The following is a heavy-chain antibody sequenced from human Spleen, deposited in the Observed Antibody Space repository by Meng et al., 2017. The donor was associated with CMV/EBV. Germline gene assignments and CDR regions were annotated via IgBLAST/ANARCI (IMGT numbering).Heavy chain of an antibody. V-gene: IGHV4-59*01. CDR2: RYYSGTT. D-gene: IGHD2/OR15-2a*01. J-gene: IGHJ4*02. Sequence: SETLSLTCTVSSGSISSYYWSWFRQPPGKGLEWIGYRYYSGTTTYNPSLKSRLAISLDRSKNQLSLRLTSMTAADTAIYYCARDVSTFPGALQYWGRGVLVTVSS. CDR1: SGSISSYY. CDR3: ARDVSTFPGALQY.